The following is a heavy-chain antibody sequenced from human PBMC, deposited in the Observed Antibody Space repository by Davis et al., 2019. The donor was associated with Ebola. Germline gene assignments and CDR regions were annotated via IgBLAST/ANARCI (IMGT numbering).Heavy chain of an antibody. D-gene: IGHD6-19*01. V-gene: IGHV3-74*01. J-gene: IGHJ4*02. CDR2: INSDGSST. Sequence: GESLKISCAASGFTFSSNWMHWVRQAPGKGLVWVSHINSDGSSTRYADSVKGRFTISRDNAKNTLYLQMNSLRAEDTAVYYCARDGLYSSGWYPYFDYWGPGTLVTVSS. CDR1: GFTFSSNW. CDR3: ARDGLYSSGWYPYFDY.